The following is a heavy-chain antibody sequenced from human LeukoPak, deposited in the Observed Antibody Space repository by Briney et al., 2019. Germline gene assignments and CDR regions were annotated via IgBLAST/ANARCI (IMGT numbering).Heavy chain of an antibody. CDR1: GWSFNDYY. CDR2: INARGDT. J-gene: IGHJ5*02. CDR3: ARGQVPAARGYNWFDP. V-gene: IGHV4-34*01. Sequence: SETLSLTCAVYGWSFNDYYWNWIRQPPGKGLEWIGEINARGDTNYNPSLKSRVNISVDTSKNQFSLGLTSMIAADTALYSCARGQVPAARGYNWFDPWGQGTLVTVSS. D-gene: IGHD2-2*01.